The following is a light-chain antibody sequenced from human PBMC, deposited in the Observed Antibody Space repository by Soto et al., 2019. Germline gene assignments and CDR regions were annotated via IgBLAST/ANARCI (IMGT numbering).Light chain of an antibody. J-gene: IGKJ3*01. V-gene: IGKV1-39*01. CDR1: QSISSY. CDR2: AAS. CDR3: EQRYSTPQFT. Sequence: DIQMTQSPSSLSASVGDRVTITCRASQSISSYLYWYQQKPEKAPKLLIYAASSLQSGVPSRFSGSGSGTDFTLTISSLQLEDFATYYCEQRYSTPQFTCGPGTKVDIK.